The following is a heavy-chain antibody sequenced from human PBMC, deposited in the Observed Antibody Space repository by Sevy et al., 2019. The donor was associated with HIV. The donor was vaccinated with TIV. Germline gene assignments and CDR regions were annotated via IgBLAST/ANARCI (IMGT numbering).Heavy chain of an antibody. J-gene: IGHJ4*02. CDR2: IKSKMKGGKT. CDR1: GFTFVNPW. V-gene: IGHV3-15*01. Sequence: GGSLRLPCGASGFTFVNPWITWARQAPGKGLGWFGRIKSKMKGGKTDYTAPVNGRLTISRDDSKNTLYLKMNSLKSEDTAFYYCTNNRGYCIDGVCGEYFDSWGQGTLVTVSS. D-gene: IGHD2-8*01. CDR3: TNNRGYCIDGVCGEYFDS.